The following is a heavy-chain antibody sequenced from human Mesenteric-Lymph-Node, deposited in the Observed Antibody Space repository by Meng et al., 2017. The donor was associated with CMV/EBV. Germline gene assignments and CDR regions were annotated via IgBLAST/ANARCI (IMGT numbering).Heavy chain of an antibody. CDR3: ARDSGSYRLDYYYYYGMDV. Sequence: GESLKISSAASGFTFSSYWMSWVRQAPGKGLEWVANIKQDGSEKYYVDSVKGRFTISRDNAKNSLYLQMNSLRAEDTAVYYCARDSGSYRLDYYYYYGMDVWGQGTTVTVSS. J-gene: IGHJ6*02. CDR1: GFTFSSYW. D-gene: IGHD1-26*01. V-gene: IGHV3-7*01. CDR2: IKQDGSEK.